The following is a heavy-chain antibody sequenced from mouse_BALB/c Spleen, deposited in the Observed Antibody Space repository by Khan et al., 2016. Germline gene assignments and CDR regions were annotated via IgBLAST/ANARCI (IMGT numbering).Heavy chain of an antibody. CDR3: ARDITYGSSPYWYFDV. CDR2: IRNKDKGYTT. J-gene: IGHJ1*01. CDR1: GFTFTDYY. V-gene: IGHV7-3*02. D-gene: IGHD1-1*01. Sequence: EVELVESGGGLVQPGGSLRLSCATSGFTFTDYYMSWVRQPPGKALEWLGFIRNKDKGYTTEYSASVKGRFTISRDNSQSILYLQMNTLRAEDSATYYCARDITYGSSPYWYFDVWGAGTTVTVSS.